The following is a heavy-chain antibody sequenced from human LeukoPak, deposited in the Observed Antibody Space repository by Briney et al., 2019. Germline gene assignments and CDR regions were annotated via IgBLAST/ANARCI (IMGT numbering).Heavy chain of an antibody. CDR3: AKDLSSAITSALVLDV. CDR1: GLTFSTYW. Sequence: GGSLRLSCAASGLTFSTYWMHWVRHTPGKGLEWVAGTTWNRDNIGYGDSVKGRFTISRDNVKNVLYLQMNSLRPEDTALYYCAKDLSSAITSALVLDVWGQGTTV. V-gene: IGHV3-9*01. D-gene: IGHD3-22*01. J-gene: IGHJ6*02. CDR2: TTWNRDNI.